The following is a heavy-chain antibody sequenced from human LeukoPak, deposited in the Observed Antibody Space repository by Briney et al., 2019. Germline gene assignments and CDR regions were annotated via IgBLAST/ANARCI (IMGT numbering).Heavy chain of an antibody. V-gene: IGHV3-30-3*01. Sequence: PGRSLRLSCAASGFTFSNYAIHWVRQARGKGLEWVAVISYDGNNKYYADSVEGRFTISRDNSKNTLYLQMNSLRAEDTAVYYCARDGNNWNGYYLDYWGQGTLVTVSS. CDR2: ISYDGNNK. J-gene: IGHJ4*02. CDR1: GFTFSNYA. CDR3: ARDGNNWNGYYLDY. D-gene: IGHD1-1*01.